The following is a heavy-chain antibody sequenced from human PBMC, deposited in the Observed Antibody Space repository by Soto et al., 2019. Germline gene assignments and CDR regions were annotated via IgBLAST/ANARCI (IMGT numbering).Heavy chain of an antibody. CDR1: GGSISSSSYY. CDR3: ARVIGRSYYMDV. CDR2: IYYSGST. Sequence: QLQLQESGPGLVKPSETLSLTCTVSGGSISSSSYYWGWIRQPPGKGLEWIGSIYYSGSTYYNPSLKRRVTISVDTSKNQFSLKLSSVTAADTAVYYCARVIGRSYYMDVWGKGTTVTVSS. D-gene: IGHD3-16*02. J-gene: IGHJ6*03. V-gene: IGHV4-39*01.